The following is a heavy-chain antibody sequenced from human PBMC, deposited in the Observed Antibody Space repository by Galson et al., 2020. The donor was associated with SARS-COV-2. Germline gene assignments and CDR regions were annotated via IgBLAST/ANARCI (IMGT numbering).Heavy chain of an antibody. J-gene: IGHJ6*03. CDR2: IRNDGSHK. CDR3: ARDDYCSSPRCPRNNYYYSMDV. D-gene: IGHD2-2*01. V-gene: IGHV3-30*02. CDR1: GFAFSSYG. Sequence: GESLKISCASSGFAFSSYGMHWVRQAPGKGLEWVAFIRNDGSHKYYAESVRGRFTISRDNFENTLNLQFNSLRAEDSAVYYCARDDYCSSPRCPRNNYYYSMDVWGKGTTVTVSS.